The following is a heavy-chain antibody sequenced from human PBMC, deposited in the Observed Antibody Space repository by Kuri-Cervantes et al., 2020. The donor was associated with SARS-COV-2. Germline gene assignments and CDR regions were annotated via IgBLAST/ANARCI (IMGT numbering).Heavy chain of an antibody. CDR3: AKVSWGYYFDY. D-gene: IGHD3-16*01. J-gene: IGHJ4*02. Sequence: GESLKISCAASGFTFSSYAMSWVRQAPGKGLEWVSAISGSGGSTYYADSVKSRFTISRDNSKNTLYLQMNSLRAEDTAVYYCAKVSWGYYFDYWGQGTLVTVSS. V-gene: IGHV3-23*01. CDR1: GFTFSSYA. CDR2: ISGSGGST.